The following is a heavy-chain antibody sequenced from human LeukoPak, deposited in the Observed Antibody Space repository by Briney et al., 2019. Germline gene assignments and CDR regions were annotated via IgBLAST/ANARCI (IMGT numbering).Heavy chain of an antibody. D-gene: IGHD3-22*01. J-gene: IGHJ5*02. CDR2: INPNSGGT. CDR3: ARDHGPSTMTSPVGYDP. CDR1: GYTFTGYY. Sequence: ASVKVSCKASGYTFTGYYMHWVRQAPGQGLEWMGWINPNSGGTNYAQKFQGRVTMTRDTSISTAYMELSRLRAEDTAVYYCARDHGPSTMTSPVGYDPWGQGTLVTVSS. V-gene: IGHV1-2*02.